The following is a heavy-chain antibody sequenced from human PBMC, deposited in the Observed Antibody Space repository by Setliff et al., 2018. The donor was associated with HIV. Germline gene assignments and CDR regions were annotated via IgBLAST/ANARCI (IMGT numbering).Heavy chain of an antibody. CDR2: IKKDGSDK. J-gene: IGHJ4*01. D-gene: IGHD3-22*01. CDR1: GFTFSNSW. V-gene: IGHV3-7*03. CDR3: ASSRPPDDSSGYLNH. Sequence: GGSLRLSCAASGFTFSNSWMTWVRQAPGKGLEWVANIKKDGSDKFYVDSVKGRFAISRDNAKNSLNLEMNSLRAEDTAIYYCASSRPPDDSSGYLNHWGQGTLVTVSS.